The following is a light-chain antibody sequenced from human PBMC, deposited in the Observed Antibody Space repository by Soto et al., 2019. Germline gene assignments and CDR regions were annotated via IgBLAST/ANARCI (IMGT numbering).Light chain of an antibody. CDR2: DVS. Sequence: QSALTQPRSVSGSPGQSVTISCTGTSSDVGAYNSVSWYQQHPGQAPQLIIYDVSKRPSGVPDRISASKAGNTASLTIAGLQAEDEAEYYCLSDAGSDIYVFGTGTKVTVL. V-gene: IGLV2-11*01. CDR1: SSDVGAYNS. J-gene: IGLJ1*01. CDR3: LSDAGSDIYV.